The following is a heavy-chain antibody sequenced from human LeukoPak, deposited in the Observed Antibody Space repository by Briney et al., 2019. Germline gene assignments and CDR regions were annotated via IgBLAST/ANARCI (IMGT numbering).Heavy chain of an antibody. Sequence: PGGSLRLSCAASGFTFSNYAMTWVRQASGKGLEWVSVISGSGDNTYYADSVKGRFTISRDNAKNTVFLQMNSLRAEDTAEYYCARGLYASIYWGQGTLVTVSS. J-gene: IGHJ4*02. CDR1: GFTFSNYA. V-gene: IGHV3-23*01. D-gene: IGHD3-16*01. CDR2: ISGSGDNT. CDR3: ARGLYASIY.